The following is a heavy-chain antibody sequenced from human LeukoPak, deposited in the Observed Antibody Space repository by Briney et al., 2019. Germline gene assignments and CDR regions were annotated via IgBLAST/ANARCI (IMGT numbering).Heavy chain of an antibody. Sequence: GGSLKLSCVASGFTFSRYWMHWVRQAPGKGLVWVSRINSDGRSTNYADSVKGRFSISRDNAENTLYLQMNSLRVEDTAVYYCVRGADTGYSSDSWGQGTLVTVSS. CDR1: GFTFSRYW. V-gene: IGHV3-74*01. D-gene: IGHD3-9*01. CDR2: INSDGRST. CDR3: VRGADTGYSSDS. J-gene: IGHJ4*02.